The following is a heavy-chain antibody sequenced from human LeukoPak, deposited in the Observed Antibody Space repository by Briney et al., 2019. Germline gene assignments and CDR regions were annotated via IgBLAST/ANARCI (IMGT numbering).Heavy chain of an antibody. D-gene: IGHD2-21*02. CDR1: GYTFTSNY. V-gene: IGHV1-46*01. CDR3: ARDNSVRDTAWWFDP. Sequence: ASVKVSCKAFGYTFTSNYMHWVRQAPGQGPEWMGVISPSGGSTTYAQKFQGRVTLTRDMSTSTDYLELSSLRSEDTAVYYCARDNSVRDTAWWFDPWGQGTLVTVSS. J-gene: IGHJ5*02. CDR2: ISPSGGST.